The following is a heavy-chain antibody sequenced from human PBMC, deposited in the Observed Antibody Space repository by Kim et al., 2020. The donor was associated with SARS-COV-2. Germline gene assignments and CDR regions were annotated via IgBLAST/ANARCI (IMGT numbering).Heavy chain of an antibody. CDR3: AKDPLSRSGLPPGSGWFDP. J-gene: IGHJ5*02. V-gene: IGHV3-23*01. Sequence: GSLRLSCAASGFTFSSFAMSWVRQAPGKGLEWVSTISGSGGSTYYADPVKGRFTISRDNSKNTLYLQMNSLRAEDTAVYYCAKDPLSRSGLPPGSGWFDPWGQGTLVTVSS. CDR1: GFTFSSFA. D-gene: IGHD3-22*01. CDR2: ISGSGGST.